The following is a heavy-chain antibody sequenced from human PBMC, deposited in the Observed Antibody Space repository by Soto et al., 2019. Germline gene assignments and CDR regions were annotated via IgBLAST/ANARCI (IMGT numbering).Heavy chain of an antibody. CDR1: GGSVSSYY. Sequence: SETLSLTCTVSGGSVSSYYWSWIRQPPGKGLEWIGNIYYSGSTNYNPSLKSRVTISVDTSKNQFSLKLSSVTAADTAVYYCARERYYGMDVWGQGTTVTVSS. CDR2: IYYSGST. CDR3: ARERYYGMDV. J-gene: IGHJ6*02. V-gene: IGHV4-59*02.